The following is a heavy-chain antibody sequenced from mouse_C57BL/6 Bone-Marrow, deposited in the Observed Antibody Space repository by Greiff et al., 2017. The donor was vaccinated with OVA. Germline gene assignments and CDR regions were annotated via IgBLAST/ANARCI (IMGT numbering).Heavy chain of an antibody. CDR2: IWWDDDK. D-gene: IGHD1-1*01. V-gene: IGHV8-8*01. J-gene: IGHJ4*01. Sequence: QVTLKVSGPGILQPSQTLSLTCSFSGFSLSTFGMGVGWIRQPSGKGLEWLAHIWWDDDKYYNPALKSRLTISKDTSKNQLFLKIANVDTADTATYYCARMGYYGRGYYYAMDYWGQGTSVTVSS. CDR1: GFSLSTFGMG. CDR3: ARMGYYGRGYYYAMDY.